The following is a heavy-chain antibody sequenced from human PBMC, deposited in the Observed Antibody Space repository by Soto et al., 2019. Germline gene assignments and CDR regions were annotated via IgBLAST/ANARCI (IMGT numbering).Heavy chain of an antibody. J-gene: IGHJ4*02. D-gene: IGHD3-3*01. Sequence: GASVKVSCKASGYTFTSYDINWERQAAGQGLEWMGWMNPNSGNTDYAQKFQGRVTMTRNTSRSTAYMELSSLRSDDTAVYYCARRIAIFGVLIKGLDYWGQGTLVTVSS. CDR1: GYTFTSYD. V-gene: IGHV1-8*01. CDR2: MNPNSGNT. CDR3: ARRIAIFGVLIKGLDY.